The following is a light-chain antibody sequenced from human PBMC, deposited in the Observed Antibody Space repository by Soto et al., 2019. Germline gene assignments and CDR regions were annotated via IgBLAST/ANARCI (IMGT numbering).Light chain of an antibody. Sequence: EIVLTQSPATLSLSPGERATLSCRASHSVSNALAWYQQKPGQAPRLLISDVFNRATGIPARFSGSGFGTDFTLTISSLEPEDFEVYYCQQRSTWPSTFGQGTKLDIK. CDR2: DVF. V-gene: IGKV3-11*01. CDR1: HSVSNA. J-gene: IGKJ2*02. CDR3: QQRSTWPST.